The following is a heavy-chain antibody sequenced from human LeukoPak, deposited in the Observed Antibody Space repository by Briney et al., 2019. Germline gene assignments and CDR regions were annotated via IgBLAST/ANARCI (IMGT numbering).Heavy chain of an antibody. CDR1: GYTFTTYW. CDR2: IYPGDYDT. CDR3: ARNYGSGNYYTPSDF. D-gene: IGHD3-10*01. Sequence: GESLKISCKGSGYTFTTYWIAWVRQMPGKGLEWMGIIYPGDYDTRYSPSFQGQVTISADKSISTPYLQWSKLKASDTAMYYCARNYGSGNYYTPSDFWGQGTLVTVSS. J-gene: IGHJ4*02. V-gene: IGHV5-51*01.